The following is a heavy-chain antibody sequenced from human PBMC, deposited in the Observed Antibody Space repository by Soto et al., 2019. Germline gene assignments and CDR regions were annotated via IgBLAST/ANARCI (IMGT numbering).Heavy chain of an antibody. D-gene: IGHD4-17*01. CDR2: IIPIFGTA. V-gene: IGHV1-69*12. CDR3: ASEPYGGNSVDWYFDL. CDR1: GGTFSSYA. Sequence: QVQLVQSGAEVKKPGSSVKVSCKASGGTFSSYAISWVRQAPGQGLEWMGGIIPIFGTANYAQKFQGRVTITADESTSTAYMELSSLRSEDTAVYYCASEPYGGNSVDWYFDLWGRGTLVTVSS. J-gene: IGHJ2*01.